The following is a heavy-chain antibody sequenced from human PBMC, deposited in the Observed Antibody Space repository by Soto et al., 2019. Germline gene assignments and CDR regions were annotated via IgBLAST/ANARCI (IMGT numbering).Heavy chain of an antibody. CDR1: GVSIHNSHSF. Sequence: GPIMPSETLSLTCAVSGVSIHNSHSFWGWIRQPPGKGLEFIANVYYSGGAHYNPSFKSRVTISVDTATNQVSLRMSSVTAADTAVYFCGRVVEGATRHTDFDSWGQGTLVTVSS. CDR3: GRVVEGATRHTDFDS. V-gene: IGHV4-39*01. D-gene: IGHD2-21*01. J-gene: IGHJ5*01. CDR2: VYYSGGA.